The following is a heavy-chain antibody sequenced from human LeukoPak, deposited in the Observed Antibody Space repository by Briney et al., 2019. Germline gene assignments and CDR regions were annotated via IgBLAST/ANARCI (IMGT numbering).Heavy chain of an antibody. CDR3: ARTLGGYYDSSGHFDY. V-gene: IGHV1-18*01. Sequence: ASVKVSCKASGYTFTSYGISWVRQAPGQGLEWMGWISAYNGNINYAQKLQGRVTMTTDTSTSTAYMELSSLRSEDTAVYYCARTLGGYYDSSGHFDYWGQGTLVTVSS. CDR2: ISAYNGNI. J-gene: IGHJ4*02. CDR1: GYTFTSYG. D-gene: IGHD3-22*01.